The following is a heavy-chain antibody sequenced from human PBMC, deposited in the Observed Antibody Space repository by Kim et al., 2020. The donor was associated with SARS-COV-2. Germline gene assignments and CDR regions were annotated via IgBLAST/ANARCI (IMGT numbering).Heavy chain of an antibody. V-gene: IGHV5-51*01. CDR1: GYSFTSYW. D-gene: IGHD3-10*01. CDR2: IYPGDSDT. J-gene: IGHJ3*02. Sequence: GESLKISCKGSGYSFTSYWIGWVRQMPGKGLEWMGIIYPGDSDTRYSPSFQGQVTISADKSISTAYLQWSSLKASDTAMYYCARRIKWFGETMDAFDIWGQGTMVTVSS. CDR3: ARRIKWFGETMDAFDI.